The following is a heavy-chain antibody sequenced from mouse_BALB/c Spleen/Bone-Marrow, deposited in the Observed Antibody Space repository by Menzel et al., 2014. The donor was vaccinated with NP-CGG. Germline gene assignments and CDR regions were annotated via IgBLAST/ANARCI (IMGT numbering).Heavy chain of an antibody. V-gene: IGHV5-4*02. CDR2: ISDGGSYT. D-gene: IGHD2-4*01. Sequence: EVHLVESGGGLVKPGGSLKLSCAASGFTFSDYYMYWVRQTPEKRLEWVATISDGGSYTYYPDSVKGRFTISRDNAKNNLYLQMSSPKSEDTAMYYCARVSYDYFDYWGQGTTLTVSS. CDR3: ARVSYDYFDY. CDR1: GFTFSDYY. J-gene: IGHJ2*01.